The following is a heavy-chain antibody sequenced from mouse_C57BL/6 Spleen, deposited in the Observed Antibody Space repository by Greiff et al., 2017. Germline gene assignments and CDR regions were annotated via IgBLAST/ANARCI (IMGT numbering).Heavy chain of an antibody. CDR3: ARDYYDYDGAMDY. D-gene: IGHD2-4*01. J-gene: IGHJ4*01. V-gene: IGHV1-64*01. CDR2: IHPNSGST. CDR1: GYTFTSYW. Sequence: QVHVKQPGAELVKPGASVKLSCKASGYTFTSYWMHWVKQRPGQGLEWIGMIHPNSGSTNYNEKFKSKATLTVDKSSSTAYMQLSSLTSEDSAVYYCARDYYDYDGAMDYWGQGTSVTVSS.